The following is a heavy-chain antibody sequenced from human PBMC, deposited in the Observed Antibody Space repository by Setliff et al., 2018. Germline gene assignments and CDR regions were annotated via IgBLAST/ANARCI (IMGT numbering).Heavy chain of an antibody. J-gene: IGHJ4*02. V-gene: IGHV3-20*04. CDR2: INWNGDRT. Sequence: GGSLRLSCAASGFTFDDYAMTWVRQAPGKGLEWVSGINWNGDRTGYADSVKGRFTISRDNAKNSLYLQMNRLRAEDTALYYCAKDRSRDYDDSSGYDHWGQGTLVTVSS. D-gene: IGHD3-22*01. CDR1: GFTFDDYA. CDR3: AKDRSRDYDDSSGYDH.